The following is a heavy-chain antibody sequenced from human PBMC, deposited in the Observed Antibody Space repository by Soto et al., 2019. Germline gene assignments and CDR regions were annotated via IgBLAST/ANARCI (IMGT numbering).Heavy chain of an antibody. V-gene: IGHV4-39*01. CDR3: ARNQPQRYCSGGTCRPAYGMDV. J-gene: IGHJ6*02. Sequence: PSETLSLTCTVSGGSISSDGFYWAWIRQPPGKGLEWIGIIYYSGDTYYNPSLAGRLTMSVDTSNQFSLTLRSVTAADTALYYCARNQPQRYCSGGTCRPAYGMDVWGQGTTVTV. CDR1: GGSISSDGFY. CDR2: IYYSGDT. D-gene: IGHD2-15*01.